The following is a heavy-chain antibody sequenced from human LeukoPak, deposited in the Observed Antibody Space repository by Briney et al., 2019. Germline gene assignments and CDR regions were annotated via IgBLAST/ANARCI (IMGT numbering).Heavy chain of an antibody. D-gene: IGHD3-3*01. CDR3: ARAITIFDYYYMDV. Sequence: ASVTVSCNISGDTFTTYDINWVRQATGQGLEWMGWMNPKGGNTVYAQKFQGRLTLTRDISVSTAYMELSSLRSEDTAVYFCARAITIFDYYYMDVWGKGTTVTVSS. J-gene: IGHJ6*03. V-gene: IGHV1-8*01. CDR1: GDTFTTYD. CDR2: MNPKGGNT.